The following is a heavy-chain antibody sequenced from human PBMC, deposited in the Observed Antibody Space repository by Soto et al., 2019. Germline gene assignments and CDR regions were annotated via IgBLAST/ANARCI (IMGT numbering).Heavy chain of an antibody. Sequence: QVQLVESGGDLVKPGGSLRLSCAASGYTFSDYYMSWIRQAPGKGLEWISYIDTNGTKIHYAYSVKGRFTITRDNAKNSLYLEMNSLRDEDTAVYYCASHYDMWSGYLSPVDYWGQGTLVTVSS. V-gene: IGHV3-11*01. CDR2: IDTNGTKI. CDR1: GYTFSDYY. D-gene: IGHD3-3*01. J-gene: IGHJ4*02. CDR3: ASHYDMWSGYLSPVDY.